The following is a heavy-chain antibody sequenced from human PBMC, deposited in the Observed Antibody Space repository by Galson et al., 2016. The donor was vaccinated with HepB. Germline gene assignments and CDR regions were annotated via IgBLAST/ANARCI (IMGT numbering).Heavy chain of an antibody. Sequence: SLRLSCAASGFSFGTSGMSWVRQSPGRGLEWVSGITRDGETTHYADSVRGRFTISRDNSKNMLYLFMNSLRAGDTAVYYCGKHGGFDYWGQRALVTVSS. V-gene: IGHV3-23*01. J-gene: IGHJ4*02. CDR2: ITRDGETT. CDR3: GKHGGFDY. D-gene: IGHD2-15*01. CDR1: GFSFGTSG.